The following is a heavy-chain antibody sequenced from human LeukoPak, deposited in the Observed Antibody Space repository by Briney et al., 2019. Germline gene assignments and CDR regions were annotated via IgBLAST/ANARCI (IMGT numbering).Heavy chain of an antibody. J-gene: IGHJ3*02. CDR2: IIPIFGIA. CDR1: GGTFSSYA. Sequence: SVKVSCKASGGTFSSYAISWVRQAPGQGLEWMGRIIPIFGIANYAQKFQGRVTITADKSTSTAYMELSSLRSEDTAVYYCARGGKLLQWFGELWADAFDIWGQGTMVTVSS. V-gene: IGHV1-69*04. D-gene: IGHD3-10*01. CDR3: ARGGKLLQWFGELWADAFDI.